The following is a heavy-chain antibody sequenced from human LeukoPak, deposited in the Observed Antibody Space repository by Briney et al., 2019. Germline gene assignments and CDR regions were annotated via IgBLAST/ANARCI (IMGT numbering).Heavy chain of an antibody. V-gene: IGHV4-4*02. J-gene: IGHJ2*01. CDR1: GFIFSNYAM. D-gene: IGHD6-13*01. CDR2: IYHSGST. Sequence: GSLRLSCAASGFIFSNYAMSWVRQPTGKGLEWIGEIYHSGSTNYNPSLKSRVTISVDKSKNQFSLKLSSVTAADTAVYYCARGEAAAGPNYWYFDLWGRGTLVTVSS. CDR3: ARGEAAAGPNYWYFDL.